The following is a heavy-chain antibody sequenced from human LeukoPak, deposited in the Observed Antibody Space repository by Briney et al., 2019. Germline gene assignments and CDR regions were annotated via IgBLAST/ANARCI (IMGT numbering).Heavy chain of an antibody. J-gene: IGHJ4*02. CDR2: ISGSGGST. Sequence: GGSLRLSCAASGFTFSSYSMNWVRQAPGKGLEWVSAISGSGGSTYYADSVKGRFTISRDNSKNTLYLQMNSLRAEDTAVYYCAKCGRGLVVAATGFDYWGQGTLVTVSS. CDR1: GFTFSSYS. CDR3: AKCGRGLVVAATGFDY. D-gene: IGHD2-15*01. V-gene: IGHV3-23*01.